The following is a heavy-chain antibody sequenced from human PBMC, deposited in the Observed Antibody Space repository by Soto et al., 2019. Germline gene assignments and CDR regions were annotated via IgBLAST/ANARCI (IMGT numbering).Heavy chain of an antibody. V-gene: IGHV4-59*01. D-gene: IGHD4-17*01. CDR1: GVSMRFFY. CDR3: ARGGGPTTTTLTTYDY. J-gene: IGHJ4*02. CDR2: IYYRGTT. Sequence: ASETLSLPCNFSGVSMRFFYWSWIRQPTRKGLEWVGYIYYRGTTNYNPSLRSRVTILIDMSKNQFSLKMTSVTAADTAVYYCARGGGPTTTTLTTYDYWAQGSLVTVSS.